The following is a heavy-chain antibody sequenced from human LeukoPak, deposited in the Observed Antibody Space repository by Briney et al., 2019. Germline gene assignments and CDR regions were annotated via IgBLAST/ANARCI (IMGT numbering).Heavy chain of an antibody. V-gene: IGHV4-39*01. J-gene: IGHJ4*02. D-gene: IGHD4-17*01. Sequence: SETLSLTCTVSGGSISSSSYSWGRLRPPPGKGLEWIGSIYYSGSTYYNPSLTSRVTLSVDTSKNQHSLKLSSVTAADTAVYYCARGQGTVTTHWGQGTLVTVSS. CDR2: IYYSGST. CDR1: GGSISSSSYS. CDR3: ARGQGTVTTH.